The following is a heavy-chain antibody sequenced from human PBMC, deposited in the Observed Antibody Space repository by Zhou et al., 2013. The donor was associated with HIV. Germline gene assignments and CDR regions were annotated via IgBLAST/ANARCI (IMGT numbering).Heavy chain of an antibody. CDR2: INPKTGKA. D-gene: IGHD6-19*01. J-gene: IGHJ2*01. CDR3: AREWAVAGPLMSADEEYWYFDL. Sequence: QVQLVQSGPEVKEPGASVKVSCKGSGYFFSEFYTHWVRQAPGHGPEWMGFINPKTGKAKYAEKFQGRVTMTRDTSISTAYMDLSRLKSDDTAMYYCAREWAVAGPLMSADEEYWYFDLWGRGTLATVSS. CDR1: GYFFSEFY. V-gene: IGHV1-2*02.